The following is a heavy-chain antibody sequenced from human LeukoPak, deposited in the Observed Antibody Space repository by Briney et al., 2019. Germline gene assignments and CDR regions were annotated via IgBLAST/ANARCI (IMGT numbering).Heavy chain of an antibody. D-gene: IGHD6-19*01. Sequence: PGGSLRLSCAASGFTFSSYAMSWVRQAPGKGLEWVAVISYDGSNKYYADSVKGRFTISRDNAKNSLYLQMNSLRAEDTAVYYCARDGGSAWFLDYWGQGTLVIVSS. CDR3: ARDGGSAWFLDY. CDR2: ISYDGSNK. V-gene: IGHV3-30*03. J-gene: IGHJ4*02. CDR1: GFTFSSYA.